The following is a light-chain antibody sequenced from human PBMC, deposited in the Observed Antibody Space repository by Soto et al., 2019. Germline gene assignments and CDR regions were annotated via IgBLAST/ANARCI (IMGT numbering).Light chain of an antibody. J-gene: IGKJ4*01. CDR2: NAS. Sequence: EIVMTQSPATLSVSPGERATLSCRASQSVNSNLAWYRQKPGQAPRLLISNASTRATGVPARFSGSGSGTGFTLTISSLQSADDVIYYCQQYNFCHPLTFGGGTKVEIK. CDR3: QQYNFCHPLT. V-gene: IGKV3-15*01. CDR1: QSVNSN.